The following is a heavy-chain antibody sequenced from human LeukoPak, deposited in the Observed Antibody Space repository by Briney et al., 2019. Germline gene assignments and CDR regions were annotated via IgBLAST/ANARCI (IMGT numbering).Heavy chain of an antibody. CDR2: IYPGNSDT. D-gene: IGHD2-2*02. CDR3: ARKIPSGPVDH. V-gene: IGHV5-51*01. CDR1: GYSFSTNW. Sequence: GESLKISCKGSGYSFSTNWIGWVRQRAGKGLEWMGLIYPGNSDTKYTPSFHGLVTISADQSISTAYLQWNGLKASDTAMYYCARKIPSGPVDHWGQGTLVTVSS. J-gene: IGHJ4*02.